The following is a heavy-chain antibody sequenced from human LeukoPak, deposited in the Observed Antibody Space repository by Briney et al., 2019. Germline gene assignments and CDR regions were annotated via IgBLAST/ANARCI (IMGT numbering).Heavy chain of an antibody. CDR1: GYTFIGYY. CDR3: ARGTVDDAFDI. D-gene: IGHD2-2*01. J-gene: IGHJ3*02. CDR2: INPNSGGT. Sequence: ASVKVSXKASGYTFIGYYFHWARQAPGQGLEWLGWINPNSGGTNYAQKFQGRVTMTRDTSISTAYMELSRLRSDDTAVYYCARGTVDDAFDIWGQGTMVTVSS. V-gene: IGHV1-2*02.